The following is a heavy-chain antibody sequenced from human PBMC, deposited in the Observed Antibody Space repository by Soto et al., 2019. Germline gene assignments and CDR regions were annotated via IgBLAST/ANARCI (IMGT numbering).Heavy chain of an antibody. D-gene: IGHD3-3*01. CDR1: GGSMSSYY. CDR2: VYSSGGT. J-gene: IGHJ5*02. CDR3: ARGQRFSDWFDP. V-gene: IGHV4-4*07. Sequence: ETLSLTCTVSGGSMSSYYWTWIRQPAGKGLEWIGRVYSSGGTHYNPSLKSRVTISLDTSKNQFSLRLLSVTDADPAVYYCARGQRFSDWFDPWGQGTLVTVSS.